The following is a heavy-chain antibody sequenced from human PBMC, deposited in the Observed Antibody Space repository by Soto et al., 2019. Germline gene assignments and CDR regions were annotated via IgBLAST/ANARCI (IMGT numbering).Heavy chain of an antibody. Sequence: ASVKVSCKASGYTLTGYYMHWVRQAPGQGLEWMGWVSLDSGGTKYAQKFQGRVTMTRDTSISTVYMELSGLRSDDTALYYCARAPMNYDFWSGNEYWGQGTLVTVSS. V-gene: IGHV1-2*02. D-gene: IGHD3-3*01. CDR3: ARAPMNYDFWSGNEY. CDR2: VSLDSGGT. CDR1: GYTLTGYY. J-gene: IGHJ4*02.